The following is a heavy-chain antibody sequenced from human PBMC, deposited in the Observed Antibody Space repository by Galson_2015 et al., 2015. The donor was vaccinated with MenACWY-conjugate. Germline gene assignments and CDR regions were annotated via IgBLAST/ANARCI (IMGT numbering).Heavy chain of an antibody. D-gene: IGHD3-10*01. CDR1: GITFSSYA. J-gene: IGHJ5*02. CDR3: AQGAGSRWFDP. CDR2: ISTTGGTT. Sequence: SLRLSCAASGITFSSYAMSWVRQAPGKGLEWVSSISTTGGTTYYADSVKGRFTISRDNSKNTLYLQMNSLRAGDTAVYYCAQGAGSRWFDPWGQGILVIVSS. V-gene: IGHV3-23*01.